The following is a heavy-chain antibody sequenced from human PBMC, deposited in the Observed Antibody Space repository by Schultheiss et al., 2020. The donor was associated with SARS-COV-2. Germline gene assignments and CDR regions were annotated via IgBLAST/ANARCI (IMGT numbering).Heavy chain of an antibody. Sequence: SQTLSLSCTVSGGSISSYYWSWIRQPPGKGLEWIGYIYYTGTTSYNPSLTSRVTILLDASKNQFSLKVSSVTAADTAVYYCARSLGYRSAEYFQHWGQGTLVTVSS. CDR1: GGSISSYY. CDR2: IYYTGTT. J-gene: IGHJ1*01. V-gene: IGHV4-59*01. D-gene: IGHD5-18*01. CDR3: ARSLGYRSAEYFQH.